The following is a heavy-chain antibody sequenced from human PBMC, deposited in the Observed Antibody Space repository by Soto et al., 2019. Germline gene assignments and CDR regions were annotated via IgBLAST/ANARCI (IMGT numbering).Heavy chain of an antibody. CDR2: ITASGGST. CDR1: GFTFSSYP. V-gene: IGHV3-23*01. D-gene: IGHD1-26*01. J-gene: IGHJ5*02. CDR3: AKDSDSGTYLNWFDP. Sequence: GGSLRLSCAASGFTFSSYPMSWVRQAPGKGLEWVSTITASGGSTYYTDSVKGRFTISRENSRSTLFLQMDSLRAEDAAVYYCAKDSDSGTYLNWFDPWGQGTLVTVSS.